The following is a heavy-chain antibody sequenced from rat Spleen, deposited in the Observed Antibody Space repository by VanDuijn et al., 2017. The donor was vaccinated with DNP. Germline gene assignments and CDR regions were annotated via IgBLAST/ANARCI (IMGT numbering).Heavy chain of an antibody. CDR3: VRWISGHFDY. J-gene: IGHJ2*01. V-gene: IGHV5-20*01. CDR2: ISYDGGST. Sequence: EVQLVESGGGLVQPGRSLKLSCAASGFTFSAYYMAWVRQAPAKGLEWVAYISYDGGSTYYRDSVKGRFTISRDNAKSSLYLQMNSLRSEDMATYYCVRWISGHFDYWGQGVMVTVSS. CDR1: GFTFSAYY. D-gene: IGHD4-3*01.